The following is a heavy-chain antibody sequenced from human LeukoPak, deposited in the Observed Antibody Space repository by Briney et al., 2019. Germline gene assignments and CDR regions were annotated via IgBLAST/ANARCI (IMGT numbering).Heavy chain of an antibody. CDR1: GGSISTSNYY. D-gene: IGHD3-10*01. V-gene: IGHV4-39*07. Sequence: SETLSLTCTVSGGSISTSNYYWGWIRQPPGKGLEWIGEIYHSGSTNYNPSLKSRVTISVDKSKNQFSLKLSSVTAADTAVYYCARTWGYYGSGSYSHFDYWGQGTLVTVSS. J-gene: IGHJ4*02. CDR2: IYHSGST. CDR3: ARTWGYYGSGSYSHFDY.